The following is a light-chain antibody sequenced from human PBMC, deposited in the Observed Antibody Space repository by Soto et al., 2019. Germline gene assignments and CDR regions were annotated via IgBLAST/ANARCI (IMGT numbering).Light chain of an antibody. CDR1: SSDVGGYNY. J-gene: IGLJ1*01. CDR3: SSYTSSSTLPYV. Sequence: QSVLTQPASVSGSPGQSITISCTGTSSDVGGYNYVSWYQQHPGKAPKLMIYEVSNRPSGVSNRFSGSKSGNTASLTFSGLQAEDEADYYCSSYTSSSTLPYVFGTGTKLTVL. V-gene: IGLV2-14*01. CDR2: EVS.